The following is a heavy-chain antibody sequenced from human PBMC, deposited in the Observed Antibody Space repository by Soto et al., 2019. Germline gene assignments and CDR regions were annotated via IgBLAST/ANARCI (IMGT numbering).Heavy chain of an antibody. J-gene: IGHJ6*02. CDR1: GGSISSGDYY. Sequence: SETLSLTCTVSGGSISSGDYYWSWIRQPPGKGLEWIGYIYYSGSTYYNPSLKSRVTISVDTSKNQFSLKLSSVTAADTAVYYCARARGDGYKEYYYYGMDVWGQGTTVTVPS. D-gene: IGHD5-12*01. CDR3: ARARGDGYKEYYYYGMDV. CDR2: IYYSGST. V-gene: IGHV4-30-4*01.